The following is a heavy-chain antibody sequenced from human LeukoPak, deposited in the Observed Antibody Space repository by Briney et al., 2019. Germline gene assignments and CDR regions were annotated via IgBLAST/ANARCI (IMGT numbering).Heavy chain of an antibody. Sequence: SETLSLTCAAYGGSFSGYYWSWIRQPPGKGLEWFGEINHSGSTNYNPSLKSRVTISVDTSKNQFSLKLSSVTAADTAVYYCARGYCSSTSCYTGGWFDPWGQGTLVTVSS. CDR1: GGSFSGYY. CDR2: INHSGST. CDR3: ARGYCSSTSCYTGGWFDP. V-gene: IGHV4-34*01. D-gene: IGHD2-2*02. J-gene: IGHJ5*02.